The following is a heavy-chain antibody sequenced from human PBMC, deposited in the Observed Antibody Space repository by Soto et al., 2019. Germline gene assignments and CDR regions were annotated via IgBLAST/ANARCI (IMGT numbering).Heavy chain of an antibody. J-gene: IGHJ6*03. CDR1: GYSFTSYW. CDR3: ARLSEDTPYYYYYYMDV. Sequence: PGESLKISCKGSGYSFTSYWIGWVRQMPGKGLEWMGIIYPGDSDTRYSPSFQGQVTISADKSISTAYLQWSSLKASDTAMYYCARLSEDTPYYYYYYMDVWGKGTTVTVSS. V-gene: IGHV5-51*01. D-gene: IGHD5-18*01. CDR2: IYPGDSDT.